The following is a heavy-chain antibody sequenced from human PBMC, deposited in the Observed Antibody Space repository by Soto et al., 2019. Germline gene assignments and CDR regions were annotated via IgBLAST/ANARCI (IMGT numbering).Heavy chain of an antibody. J-gene: IGHJ6*02. V-gene: IGHV3-33*01. CDR2: IWYAGSNK. D-gene: IGHD3-10*01. CDR1: GFTFSSYG. CDR3: ARDPLWFGELFWGYGHGMDV. Sequence: QVQLVESGGGVVQPGRSLRLSCAASGFTFSSYGMHWVRQAPGKGLERVAVIWYAGSNKYYADSVKGRFTISRDNSKNTLYLKMNRLRAEDTAVYYCARDPLWFGELFWGYGHGMDVWGQGTTVTVSS.